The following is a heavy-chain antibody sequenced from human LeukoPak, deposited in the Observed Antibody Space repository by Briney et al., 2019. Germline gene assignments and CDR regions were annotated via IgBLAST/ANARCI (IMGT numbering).Heavy chain of an antibody. CDR2: ISGSGGST. V-gene: IGHV3-23*01. CDR1: GFTFSSYG. D-gene: IGHD3-10*01. Sequence: GGSLRLSCAASGFTFSSYGMSWVRQAPGKGLEWVSAISGSGGSTYYADSVKGRFTISRDNSKNTLYLQMNSLRAEDTAVYYCASVYGSGSSYYFDYWGQGTLVTVSS. J-gene: IGHJ4*02. CDR3: ASVYGSGSSYYFDY.